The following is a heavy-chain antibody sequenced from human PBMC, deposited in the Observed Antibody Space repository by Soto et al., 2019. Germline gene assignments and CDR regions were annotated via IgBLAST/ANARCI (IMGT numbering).Heavy chain of an antibody. J-gene: IGHJ6*03. V-gene: IGHV4-39*01. CDR1: GGSISSSSYY. Sequence: SETLSLTCTVSGGSISSSSYYWGWIRQPPGKGLEWIGSIYYSGSTYYNPSLKSRVTISVDTSKNQFSLKLSSVTAADTAVYYCARNPILEWLLERYYYMDVWGKGTTVTVSS. D-gene: IGHD3-3*01. CDR3: ARNPILEWLLERYYYMDV. CDR2: IYYSGST.